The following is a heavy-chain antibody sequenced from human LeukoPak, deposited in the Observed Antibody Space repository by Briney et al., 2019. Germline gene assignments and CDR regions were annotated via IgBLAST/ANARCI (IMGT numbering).Heavy chain of an antibody. V-gene: IGHV3-30*18. CDR2: ISYDGSNK. CDR1: GFTFSSYG. Sequence: GRSLRLSCAASGFTFSSYGIHWVRQAPGKGLEWVAVISYDGSNKYFADSVKGRFTISRDNSKNTLYLQMNSLRGEDTAVYYCAKERGYSSSYYYGMDVWGQGTTVTVSS. CDR3: AKERGYSSSYYYGMDV. D-gene: IGHD6-13*01. J-gene: IGHJ6*02.